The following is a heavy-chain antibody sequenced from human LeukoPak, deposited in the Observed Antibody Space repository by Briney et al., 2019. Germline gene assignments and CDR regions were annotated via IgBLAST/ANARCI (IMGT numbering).Heavy chain of an antibody. CDR3: ARLEYYYVSGNYYKLFDY. CDR2: ISSSGSTI. V-gene: IGHV3-48*02. J-gene: IGHJ4*02. CDR1: GFTFSSYG. Sequence: PGGSLRLSCAASGFTFSSYGMHWVRQAPGKGLEWVSDISSSGSTIYFADSVKGRFTISRDNAKNSLYLQMNSLRDEDTAVYYCARLEYYYVSGNYYKLFDYWGQGTLVTVCS. D-gene: IGHD3-10*01.